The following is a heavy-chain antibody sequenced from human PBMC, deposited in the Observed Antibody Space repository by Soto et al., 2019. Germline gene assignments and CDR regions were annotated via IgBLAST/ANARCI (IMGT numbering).Heavy chain of an antibody. Sequence: QVQLVESGGGVVQPGRSLRLSCAASGFTFSSYGMHWVRQAPGKGLEWVAVISYDGSNKYYADSVKGRFTISRDNSKNTLYLQMNSLRAEDTAVYYCAKDWWLTDYWGQGTLFTVSS. CDR1: GFTFSSYG. CDR2: ISYDGSNK. V-gene: IGHV3-30*18. D-gene: IGHD6-19*01. J-gene: IGHJ4*02. CDR3: AKDWWLTDY.